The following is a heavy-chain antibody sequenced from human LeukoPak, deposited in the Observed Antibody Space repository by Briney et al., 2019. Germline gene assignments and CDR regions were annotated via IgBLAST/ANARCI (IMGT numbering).Heavy chain of an antibody. Sequence: PGGSLRLSCAASGLTFSSSEMNWVRRAPGKGLEWVSYISSSGSTIYYADSVKGRFTISRDNAKNSLYLQMNSLRAEDTAIYYCARELVEMAAGYFDYWGQGTLVTVSS. J-gene: IGHJ4*02. V-gene: IGHV3-48*03. CDR3: ARELVEMAAGYFDY. D-gene: IGHD5-24*01. CDR1: GLTFSSSE. CDR2: ISSSGSTI.